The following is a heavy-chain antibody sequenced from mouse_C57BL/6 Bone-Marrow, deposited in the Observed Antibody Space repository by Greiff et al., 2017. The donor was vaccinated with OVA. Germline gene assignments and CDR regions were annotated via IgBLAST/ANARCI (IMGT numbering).Heavy chain of an antibody. D-gene: IGHD2-1*01. Sequence: VQLQQSGPELVKPGASVKLSCKASGYTFTSYWMHWVKQRPGRGLEWIGRIDPNSGGTKYNEKFKSKATLTVDKPSSTAYMQLSSLTSEDSAVYYCARWAIDGNYRAMDYWGQGTSVTVSS. CDR3: ARWAIDGNYRAMDY. CDR1: GYTFTSYW. V-gene: IGHV1-72*01. J-gene: IGHJ4*01. CDR2: IDPNSGGT.